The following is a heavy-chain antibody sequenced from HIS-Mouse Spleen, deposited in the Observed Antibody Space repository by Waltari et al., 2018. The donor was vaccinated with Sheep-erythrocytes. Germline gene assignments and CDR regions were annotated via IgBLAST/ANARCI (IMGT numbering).Heavy chain of an antibody. V-gene: IGHV3-74*01. CDR2: INSEGSST. CDR3: ARETEWELSFDY. Sequence: EVQLVESGGGLVQPGGSVRLSCAAAGFTLSGSWMHWVRQAPGKGLVWVSRINSEGSSTSYADSVKGRFTISRDNAKNTLYLQMNSLRAEDTAVYYCARETEWELSFDYWGQGTLVTVSS. J-gene: IGHJ4*02. D-gene: IGHD1-26*01. CDR1: GFTLSGSW.